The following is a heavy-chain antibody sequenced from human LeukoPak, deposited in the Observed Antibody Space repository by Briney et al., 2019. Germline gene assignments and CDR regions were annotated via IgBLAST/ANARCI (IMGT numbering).Heavy chain of an antibody. J-gene: IGHJ4*02. CDR2: ISTFKDHT. CDR3: ARVYELRFLDGLPKGYYFDY. CDR1: GYSFTTYG. D-gene: IGHD3-3*01. V-gene: IGHV1-18*01. Sequence: ASVKVSCKASGYSFTTYGISWVRQAPGQGLEWVGWISTFKDHTVYAQNFQGRVTMTTDTSASTAFMELRSPRADDTAVYYCARVYELRFLDGLPKGYYFDYWGQGTLVTVSS.